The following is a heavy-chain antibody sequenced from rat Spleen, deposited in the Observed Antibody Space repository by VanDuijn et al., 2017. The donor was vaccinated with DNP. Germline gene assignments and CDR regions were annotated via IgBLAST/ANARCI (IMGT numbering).Heavy chain of an antibody. Sequence: EVQLVESGGDLVQPGRSLKISCVGSGFRFSNYGMAWVRQAPTKGLEWVAFITPSAANTYYRDSVKGRFTISRDNAKNTQYLQMDSLRSEDTATYYCVRGTTDFSNWFAYWGQGTLVTVSS. CDR3: VRGTTDFSNWFAY. CDR2: ITPSAANT. J-gene: IGHJ3*01. D-gene: IGHD1-6*01. CDR1: GFRFSNYG. V-gene: IGHV5S13*01.